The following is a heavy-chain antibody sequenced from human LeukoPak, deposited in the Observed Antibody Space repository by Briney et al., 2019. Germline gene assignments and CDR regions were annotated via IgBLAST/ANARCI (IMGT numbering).Heavy chain of an antibody. V-gene: IGHV3-53*01. J-gene: IGHJ4*02. CDR2: IYSGGST. CDR3: ARVLAAAGTFGGYYSDY. CDR1: GFTVSSNY. Sequence: GGSLRLSCAASGFTVSSNYMSWVRQAPGKGLEWVSVIYSGGSTYYADSVKGRFTISRDNSKNTLYLQMNSLRAEDTAVYYCARVLAAAGTFGGYYSDYWGQGTLVTVSS. D-gene: IGHD6-13*01.